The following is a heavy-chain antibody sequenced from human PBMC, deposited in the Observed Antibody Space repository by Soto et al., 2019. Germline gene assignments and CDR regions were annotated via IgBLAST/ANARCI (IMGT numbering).Heavy chain of an antibody. CDR2: IHTGGKT. CDR1: GLTVTRNY. J-gene: IGHJ4*02. Sequence: ELQLVESGGGLIQPGGSLRLSCAASGLTVTRNYMTWVRLAPGKGLECVSTIHTGGKTFYTDSVKGRFTVSRDASKNTVDLQMNTLSVEDTALYSCATGGSKRVRGAIVEVFHLEFWGRGTVVTVSS. CDR3: ATGGSKRVRGAIVEVFHLEF. V-gene: IGHV3-53*02. D-gene: IGHD3-10*01.